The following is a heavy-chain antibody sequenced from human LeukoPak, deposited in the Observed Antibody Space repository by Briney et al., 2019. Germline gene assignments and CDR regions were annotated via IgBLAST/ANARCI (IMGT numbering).Heavy chain of an antibody. CDR3: ARSYDILTGYTSYFDY. CDR1: GFTFSSYD. Sequence: GGSLRLSCAASGFTFSSYDMNWVRQAPGKGLEWVSYISSSGSTIYYADSVKGRFTISRDNAKNSLYLQMNSLRAEDTAVYYCARSYDILTGYTSYFDYWGQGTLVTVSS. V-gene: IGHV3-48*03. CDR2: ISSSGSTI. D-gene: IGHD3-9*01. J-gene: IGHJ4*02.